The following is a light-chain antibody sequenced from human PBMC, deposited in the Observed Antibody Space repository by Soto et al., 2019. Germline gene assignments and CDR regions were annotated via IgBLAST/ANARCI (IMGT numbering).Light chain of an antibody. J-gene: IGKJ3*01. CDR2: GGS. CDR1: QSVSSN. CDR3: QKYGRSPQFI. Sequence: EIVMTQSPATFSVSSVEIATLSCSASQSVSSNLAWYQQKPGQAPRLLIYGGSNRVTGIPDRFSGSGSGTDFTLTISRLEPEDFAVYYCQKYGRSPQFICGTGPKGAIK. V-gene: IGKV3-20*01.